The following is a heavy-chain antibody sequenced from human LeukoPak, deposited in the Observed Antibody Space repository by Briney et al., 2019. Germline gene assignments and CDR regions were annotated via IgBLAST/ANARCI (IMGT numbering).Heavy chain of an antibody. J-gene: IGHJ3*02. D-gene: IGHD3-10*01. CDR1: GGSIGSYY. CDR2: IYYSGST. V-gene: IGHV4-59*08. Sequence: PSETLSLTCTVSGGSIGSYYWSWIRQPPGKGLEWIGYIYYSGSTNYNPSLKSRVTISVDTSKNQFSLKLSSVTAADTAVYYCARIPITMVRGVIIPDAFDIWGQGTMVTVSS. CDR3: ARIPITMVRGVIIPDAFDI.